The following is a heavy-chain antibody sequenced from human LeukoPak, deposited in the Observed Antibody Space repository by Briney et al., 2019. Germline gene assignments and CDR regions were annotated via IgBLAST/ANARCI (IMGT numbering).Heavy chain of an antibody. Sequence: AGGSLRLSCAASGLTVSSNYMSWVRQAPGKGLEWVSVIYSGGSTYYTDSVKGRFTISRDNSENALYLQMNSLRAEDTAVYYCARISSGWLNFECWGQGALVTVSS. CDR3: ARISSGWLNFEC. V-gene: IGHV3-53*01. D-gene: IGHD6-19*01. CDR1: GLTVSSNY. CDR2: IYSGGST. J-gene: IGHJ4*02.